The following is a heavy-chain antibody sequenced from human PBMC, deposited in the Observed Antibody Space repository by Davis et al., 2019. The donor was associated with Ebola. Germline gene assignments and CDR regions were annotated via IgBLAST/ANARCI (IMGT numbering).Heavy chain of an antibody. CDR1: GFTFSSYW. J-gene: IGHJ6*02. V-gene: IGHV3-74*01. CDR3: ARGGSFGVVIPYYYYGMDV. D-gene: IGHD3-3*01. Sequence: GESLKISCAASGFTFSSYWMHWVRHAPGKGLVWVSRINSDGSSTSYADSVKGRFTISRDNAKNTLYLQMNSLRAEDTAVYYCARGGSFGVVIPYYYYGMDVWGQGTTVTVSS. CDR2: INSDGSST.